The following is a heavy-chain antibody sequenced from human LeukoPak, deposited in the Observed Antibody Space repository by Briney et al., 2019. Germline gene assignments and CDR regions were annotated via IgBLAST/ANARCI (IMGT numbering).Heavy chain of an antibody. CDR3: VKDGLAFCGGDCYFDY. CDR1: GFTFSTYV. V-gene: IGHV3-64D*06. CDR2: ISTNGGST. J-gene: IGHJ4*02. D-gene: IGHD2-21*02. Sequence: PGGSVRLSCSASGFTFSTYVMHWVRPAPGKGLEYVSAISTNGGSTYYADTVKGRFTISRDNSKNTVYLQMSSLRAEDTAVYYCVKDGLAFCGGDCYFDYWGQGTLVTVSS.